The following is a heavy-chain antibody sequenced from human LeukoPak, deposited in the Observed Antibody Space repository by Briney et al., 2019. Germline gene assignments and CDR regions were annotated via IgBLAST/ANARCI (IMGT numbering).Heavy chain of an antibody. D-gene: IGHD6-19*01. CDR1: GGSISSYY. CDR2: IYTSGST. Sequence: SETLSLTCTVSGGSISSYYWSWIRQPAGKGLEWIGRIYTSGSTNYNPYLKSRVTMSVDTSKNQFSLKLSSVTAADTAVYYCARDMGSYSSGLYFNKDDAFDIWGQGTMVTVSS. J-gene: IGHJ3*02. CDR3: ARDMGSYSSGLYFNKDDAFDI. V-gene: IGHV4-4*07.